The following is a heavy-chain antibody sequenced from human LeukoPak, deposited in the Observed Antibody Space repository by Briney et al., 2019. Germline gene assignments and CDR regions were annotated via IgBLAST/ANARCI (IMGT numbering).Heavy chain of an antibody. CDR2: IYHSGST. D-gene: IGHD3-9*01. V-gene: IGHV4-30-2*01. CDR1: GGSISSGGYS. CDR3: ARELRYFDRAFDY. Sequence: PSETLSLTCAVSGGSISSGGYSWSWIRQPPGKGLEWIGYIYHSGSTNYNPSLKSRVTISVDTSKNQFSLKLSSVTAADTAVYYCARELRYFDRAFDYWGQGTLVTVSS. J-gene: IGHJ4*02.